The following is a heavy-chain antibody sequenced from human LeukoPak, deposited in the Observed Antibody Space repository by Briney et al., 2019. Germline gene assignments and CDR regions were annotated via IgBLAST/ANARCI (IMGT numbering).Heavy chain of an antibody. CDR3: ASEVYAYNWFDP. Sequence: GGSLRLSCAASGFTFDDYAMHWVRQAPGKGLEWVSGISWNSGSIGYADSVKGRFTISRDNAKNSLCLQMNSLRAEDTALYYCASEVYAYNWFDPWGQGTLVTVSS. D-gene: IGHD2-8*01. J-gene: IGHJ5*02. CDR2: ISWNSGSI. V-gene: IGHV3-9*01. CDR1: GFTFDDYA.